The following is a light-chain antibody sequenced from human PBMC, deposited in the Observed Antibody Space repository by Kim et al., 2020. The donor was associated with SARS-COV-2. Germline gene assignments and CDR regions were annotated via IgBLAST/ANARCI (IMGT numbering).Light chain of an antibody. J-gene: IGKJ1*01. CDR2: GAS. CDR1: QSLSDSY. V-gene: IGKV3-20*01. Sequence: PGETATLSCRASQSLSDSYLAWYQQKPGQAPRLLIYGASGRATGIPDRFSGSGSGTDFTLTISRLEPEDFAVYYCQQYDDSPPCTFGQGTKVDIK. CDR3: QQYDDSPPCT.